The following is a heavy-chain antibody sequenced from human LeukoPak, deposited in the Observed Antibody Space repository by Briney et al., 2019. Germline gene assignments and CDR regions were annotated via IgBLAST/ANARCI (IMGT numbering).Heavy chain of an antibody. CDR1: GGSVSSGSYY. CDR2: IYYSGST. V-gene: IGHV4-61*01. J-gene: IGHJ1*01. CDR3: ARGGAARLHFQN. Sequence: SETLSLTCTVSGGSVSSGSYYWSWIRQPPGKGLEWIGYIYYSGSTNYNPSLKSRVTISVDTSKNQFSLNLNSVTAADTAVYYCARGGAARLHFQNWGQGTLVTVSS. D-gene: IGHD6-6*01.